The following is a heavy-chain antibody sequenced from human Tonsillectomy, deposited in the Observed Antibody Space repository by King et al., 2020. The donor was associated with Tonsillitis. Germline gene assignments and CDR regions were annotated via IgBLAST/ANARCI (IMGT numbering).Heavy chain of an antibody. CDR3: AKLASSWYFGYFDY. V-gene: IGHV3-30*18. D-gene: IGHD6-13*01. CDR2: ISYDGSNK. CDR1: GFTFSSYG. J-gene: IGHJ4*02. Sequence: VQLVESGGGVVQPGRSLRLSCAASGFTFSSYGMHWVRQAPGKGLEWVAVISYDGSNKYYADSVKGRFTISRDNSKNTLYLQMNSLRAEDTAVYYCAKLASSWYFGYFDYGGQGTLVTVSS.